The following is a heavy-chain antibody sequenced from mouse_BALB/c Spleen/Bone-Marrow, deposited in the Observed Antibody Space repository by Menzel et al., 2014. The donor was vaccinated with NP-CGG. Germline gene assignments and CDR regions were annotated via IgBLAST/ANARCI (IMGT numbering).Heavy chain of an antibody. J-gene: IGHJ1*01. CDR3: ARDGYGRYFDV. Sequence: VQLQQPGPELVKPGAPMKISCKASGYSFTDYTMSWVRQSHGKNLEWIGLINPYNGGSTYNQKFKGTATLTVDRSSSTAYMELLSLTSDDSAVYYCARDGYGRYFDVWGAGTTVTVSS. V-gene: IGHV1-18*01. CDR2: INPYNGGS. CDR1: GYSFTDYT. D-gene: IGHD2-2*01.